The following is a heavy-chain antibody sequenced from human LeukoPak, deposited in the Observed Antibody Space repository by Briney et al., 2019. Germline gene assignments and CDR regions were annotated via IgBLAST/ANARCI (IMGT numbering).Heavy chain of an antibody. J-gene: IGHJ4*02. CDR3: ARSISSTSCPVDY. CDR1: GGSISSGGYY. CDR2: IYHSGST. V-gene: IGHV4-30-2*01. Sequence: PSQTLSLTCTVSGGSISSGGYYWSWIRQPPGKGLEWIGYIYHSGSTYYNPSLKSRVTISVDRSKNQFSLKLSSVTAADTAVYYCARSISSTSCPVDYWGQGTLVTVSS. D-gene: IGHD2-2*01.